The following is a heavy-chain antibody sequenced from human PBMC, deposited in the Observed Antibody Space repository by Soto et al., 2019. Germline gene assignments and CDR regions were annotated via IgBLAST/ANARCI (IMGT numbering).Heavy chain of an antibody. V-gene: IGHV4-30-4*01. J-gene: IGHJ6*02. CDR3: ARKPLDGMDV. CDR2: IYHTGNA. CDR1: GGSVNTGDNY. Sequence: HVQLHQSGPRLVKPSQTLSLECSVIGGSVNTGDNYWSWGRQSPGRGLEWIGYIYHTGNAFYTPALENRVTMSVDASKNQFSLTLPSVTASDTAVYFCARKPLDGMDVRGQGTNVTVSS.